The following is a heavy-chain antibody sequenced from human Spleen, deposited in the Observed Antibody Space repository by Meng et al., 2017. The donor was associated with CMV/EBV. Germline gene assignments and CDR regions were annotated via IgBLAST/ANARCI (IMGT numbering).Heavy chain of an antibody. CDR2: IKSEGSGGTI. V-gene: IGHV3-15*01. CDR1: GFNFRNDW. Sequence: GESLKISCAASGFNFRNDWMSWVRQAPGKGLEWIGRIKSEGSGGTIDYATPVEGRFTISRDDSKYTLFLQMNSLKTEDTAVYYCARGGPLGSYFDYWGQGALVTVS. J-gene: IGHJ4*02. CDR3: ARGGPLGSYFDY. D-gene: IGHD1-26*01.